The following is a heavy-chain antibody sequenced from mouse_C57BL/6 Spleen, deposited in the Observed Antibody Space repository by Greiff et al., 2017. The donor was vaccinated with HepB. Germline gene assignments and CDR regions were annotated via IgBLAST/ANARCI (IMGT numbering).Heavy chain of an antibody. CDR2: INPNNGGT. J-gene: IGHJ2*01. CDR3: ARMGVYYGHPFDY. CDR1: GYTFTDYY. V-gene: IGHV1-26*01. D-gene: IGHD2-1*01. Sequence: EVQLQQSGPELVKPGASVKISCKASGYTFTDYYMNWVKQSHGKSLEWIGDINPNNGGTSYNQKFKGKATLTVDKSSSTAYMELRSLTSEDSAVYYCARMGVYYGHPFDYWGQGTTLTVSS.